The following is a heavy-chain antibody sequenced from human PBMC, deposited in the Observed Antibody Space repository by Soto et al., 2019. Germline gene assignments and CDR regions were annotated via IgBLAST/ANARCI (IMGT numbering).Heavy chain of an antibody. D-gene: IGHD5-12*01. CDR3: ARENSGYDDGRGVNWFDP. V-gene: IGHV4-30-2*01. J-gene: IGHJ5*02. CDR1: GGSISSGGYS. Sequence: QLQLQESGSGLVKPSQTLSLTCAVSGGSISSGGYSWSWIRQPPGKGLEWIGYIYHSGSTYYNPSLTSRVTISVDRSKNQFSLKLSSVTAADTAVYYCARENSGYDDGRGVNWFDPWGQGTLVTVSS. CDR2: IYHSGST.